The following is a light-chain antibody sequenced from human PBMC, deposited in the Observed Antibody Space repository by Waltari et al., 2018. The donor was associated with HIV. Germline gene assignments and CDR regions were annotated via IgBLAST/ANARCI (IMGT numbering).Light chain of an antibody. Sequence: DIQLTQSPSALSASVGDTVTITCRASQTISTWLGWYQQKPGKAPKLLIYKASVLQSGVPSRFSGSGSGTEFTLTISSLQPEDFATYYCQQYTTTWTFGQGTKVELK. CDR3: QQYTTTWT. J-gene: IGKJ1*01. V-gene: IGKV1-5*03. CDR1: QTISTW. CDR2: KAS.